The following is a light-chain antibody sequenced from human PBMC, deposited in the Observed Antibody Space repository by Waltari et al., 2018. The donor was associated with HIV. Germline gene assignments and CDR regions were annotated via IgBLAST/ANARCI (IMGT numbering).Light chain of an antibody. Sequence: QSALTQPASVSGSPGQSITISCTGTSSDVGSYNLVSWYQQHPGKAPKLMIYAVSKRPSGVSNRFSGSKSGNTASLTISGLQAEDEADYYCCSYVGWSTILYVFGTGTKVTVL. V-gene: IGLV2-23*02. CDR3: CSYVGWSTILYV. CDR2: AVS. J-gene: IGLJ1*01. CDR1: SSDVGSYNL.